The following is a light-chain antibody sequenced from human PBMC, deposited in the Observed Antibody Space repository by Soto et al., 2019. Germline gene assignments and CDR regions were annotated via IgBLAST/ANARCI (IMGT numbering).Light chain of an antibody. J-gene: IGKJ3*01. V-gene: IGKV3-20*01. CDR1: QSVSSGF. Sequence: EIVLMQSPGTLSLSPGETAILSCRTSQSVSSGFLAWYQQKAGQAPRILFYAASSRATGIPDRFSGSGSGTDFTLTISRLEPENFGMYYCQQYGHSLFSFFPATKVDTK. CDR3: QQYGHSLFS. CDR2: AAS.